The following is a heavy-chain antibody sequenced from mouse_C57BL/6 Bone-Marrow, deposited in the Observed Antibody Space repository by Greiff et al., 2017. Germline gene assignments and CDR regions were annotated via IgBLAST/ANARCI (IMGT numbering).Heavy chain of an antibody. J-gene: IGHJ3*01. Sequence: VQVVESGPGLVAPSQSLSITCTVSGFSLTSYGVDWVRQSPGKGLEWLGVIWGVGSTNYNSALKSRLSISKDNAKSQVFLKRNSRKTGDTAMYYCASAPRSSSGLFAYWGQGTLVTVSA. D-gene: IGHD3-2*02. V-gene: IGHV2-6*01. CDR2: IWGVGST. CDR1: GFSLTSYG. CDR3: ASAPRSSSGLFAY.